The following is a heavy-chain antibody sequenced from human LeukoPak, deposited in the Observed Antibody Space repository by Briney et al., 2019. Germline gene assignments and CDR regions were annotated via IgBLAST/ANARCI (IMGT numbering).Heavy chain of an antibody. CDR3: ARILDTGRFDP. D-gene: IGHD5-18*01. V-gene: IGHV4-34*01. J-gene: IGHJ5*02. CDR1: GGSFSGYY. CDR2: INHSGST. Sequence: PSETLSLTCAVYGGSFSGYYWSWIRQPPGKGLEWIGEINHSGSTNYNPSLKSRVTISVDTSKNQFPLKLSSVTAADTAVYYCARILDTGRFDPWGQGTLVTVSS.